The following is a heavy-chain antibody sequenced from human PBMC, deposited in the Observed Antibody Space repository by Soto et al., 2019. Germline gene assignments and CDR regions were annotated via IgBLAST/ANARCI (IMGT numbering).Heavy chain of an antibody. CDR3: ARDPWAADY. CDR1: GFTVSTKY. V-gene: IGHV3-66*01. Sequence: EVQLVESGGGLVQPGGSLRLSCAASGFTVSTKYMSWVRQAPGKGLEWVSVIYSGGSTFYADSVRCRFTTSRDNSKNTVNLQMNSLRAEDTAVYYCARDPWAADYWGQGTLVTVSS. CDR2: IYSGGST. J-gene: IGHJ4*02. D-gene: IGHD3-16*01.